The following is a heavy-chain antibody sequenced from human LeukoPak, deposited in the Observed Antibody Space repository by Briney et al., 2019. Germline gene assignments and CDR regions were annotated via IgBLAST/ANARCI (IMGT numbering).Heavy chain of an antibody. CDR3: ASGSYTRNFDY. V-gene: IGHV4-34*01. CDR2: INHSGST. CDR1: GGSISSYY. D-gene: IGHD1-26*01. Sequence: SETLSLTCTVSGGSISSYYWSWIRQPPGKGLEWIGEINHSGSTNYNPSLKSRVTISVDTSKNQFSLKLSSVTAADTAVYYCASGSYTRNFDYWGQGTLVTVSS. J-gene: IGHJ4*02.